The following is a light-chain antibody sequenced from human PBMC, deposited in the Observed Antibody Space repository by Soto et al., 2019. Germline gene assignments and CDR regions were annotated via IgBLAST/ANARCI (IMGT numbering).Light chain of an antibody. CDR3: QNYKSAPRT. J-gene: IGKJ1*01. CDR2: SAS. Sequence: DIQMTQSPSSLSASVGDRVTITCRASQGISNYLAWYQQKPGKVPKLLIYSASTLQSGVPSRFSGSGSGTDFTLTISSLQSEDVATYYCQNYKSAPRTFCQGTKVEIK. V-gene: IGKV1-27*01. CDR1: QGISNY.